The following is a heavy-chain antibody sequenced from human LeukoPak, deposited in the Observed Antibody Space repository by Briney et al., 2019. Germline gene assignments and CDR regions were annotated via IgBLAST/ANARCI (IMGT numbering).Heavy chain of an antibody. D-gene: IGHD2-2*01. CDR3: ARGGDIVVVPAAPFDY. CDR2: ISYDGSNK. Sequence: TGGSLRLSCAASGFTFSSYAMHWVRQAPGKGLEWVAVISYDGSNKYYADSVKGRFTISRDNSKNTLYLQMNSLRAEDTAVYYCARGGDIVVVPAAPFDYWGQGTLVTVSS. J-gene: IGHJ4*02. V-gene: IGHV3-30-3*01. CDR1: GFTFSSYA.